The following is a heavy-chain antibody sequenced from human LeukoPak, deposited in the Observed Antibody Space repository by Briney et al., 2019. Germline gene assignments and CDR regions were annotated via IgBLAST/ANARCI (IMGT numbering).Heavy chain of an antibody. D-gene: IGHD6-19*01. V-gene: IGHV3-7*03. CDR3: AKGMIAVAGTSPPFDY. CDR1: GFTFSSYW. Sequence: PGGSLRLSCAASGFTFSSYWMTWVRQAPGKGLEWVANIKRDGSEKHYVDSVKGRFTISRDNAKNTLYLQMNSLRAEDTAVYYCAKGMIAVAGTSPPFDYWGQGTLVTVSS. CDR2: IKRDGSEK. J-gene: IGHJ4*02.